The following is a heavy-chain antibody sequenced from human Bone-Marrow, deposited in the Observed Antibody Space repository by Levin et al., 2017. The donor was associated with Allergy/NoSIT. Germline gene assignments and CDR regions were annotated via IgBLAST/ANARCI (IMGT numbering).Heavy chain of an antibody. CDR3: ARVPVGASHFDI. CDR1: GGSIRSGGSY. Sequence: SQTLSLTCSVSGGSIRSGGSYWSWTRQHPEKGLEWIGYISYSGTSYYNPSLESRVTMSVDTSQKQFSLKLSSMTAADTAVYYCARVPVGASHFDIWGQGTLVTVSS. CDR2: ISYSGTS. J-gene: IGHJ4*02. D-gene: IGHD1-26*01. V-gene: IGHV4-31*03.